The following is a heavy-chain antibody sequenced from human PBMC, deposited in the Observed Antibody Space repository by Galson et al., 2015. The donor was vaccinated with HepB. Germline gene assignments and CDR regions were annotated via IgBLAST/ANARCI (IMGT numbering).Heavy chain of an antibody. J-gene: IGHJ3*02. D-gene: IGHD6-13*01. CDR2: IWYDGSNK. V-gene: IGHV3-33*08. Sequence: SLRVSCPASGFTFNIYGMHWVRQAPGKGLEWVAVIWYDGSNKYYADSVKGRFTISRDNSKNTLYLQMNSLRAEDTAVYYCARGLTYKENSIAAAGMDAFDIWGQGTMVTVSS. CDR1: GFTFNIYG. CDR3: ARGLTYKENSIAAAGMDAFDI.